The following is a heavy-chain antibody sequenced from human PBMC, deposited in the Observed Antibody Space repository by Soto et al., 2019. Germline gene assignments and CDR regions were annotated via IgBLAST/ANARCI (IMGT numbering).Heavy chain of an antibody. Sequence: VQLVESGGGVVQPGRSLRLSCAASGFTFSSYAMHWVRQAPGKGLEWVAVISYDGSNKYYADSVKGRFTISRDNSKNTLYLQMNSLRAEDTAVYYCARDHVTMVRGVIRTPDYWGQGTLVTVSS. V-gene: IGHV3-30-3*01. J-gene: IGHJ4*02. CDR1: GFTFSSYA. D-gene: IGHD3-10*01. CDR3: ARDHVTMVRGVIRTPDY. CDR2: ISYDGSNK.